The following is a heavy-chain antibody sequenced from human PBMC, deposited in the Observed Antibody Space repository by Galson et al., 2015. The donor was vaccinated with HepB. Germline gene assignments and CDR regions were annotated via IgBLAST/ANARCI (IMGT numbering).Heavy chain of an antibody. D-gene: IGHD2-2*01. Sequence: SVKVSCKASGYTFIDYGISWVRQAPGQGLEWMGWISAYNGNTKYAQKLQGRVTMTTDTSTSTAYMELRSLRSDDTAVYYCTRSVVPAAMGLGYYYYDLDVRGQGTTVTVSS. CDR2: ISAYNGNT. CDR3: TRSVVPAAMGLGYYYYDLDV. V-gene: IGHV1-18*01. J-gene: IGHJ6*02. CDR1: GYTFIDYG.